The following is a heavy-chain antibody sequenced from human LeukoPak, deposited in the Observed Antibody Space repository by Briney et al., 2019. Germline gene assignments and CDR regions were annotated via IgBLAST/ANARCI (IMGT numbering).Heavy chain of an antibody. D-gene: IGHD2-2*02. J-gene: IGHJ4*02. V-gene: IGHV3-30*18. Sequence: PGGSLRLSCAASGFTFSSYGMHWVRQAPGKGLEWVAVISYDGNNKYYADSVKGRFTISRDNSKNTLYLQMNSLRAEDTAVYYCAKEYCSRTSCYTVGYFDHWGQGTLVTVSS. CDR2: ISYDGNNK. CDR1: GFTFSSYG. CDR3: AKEYCSRTSCYTVGYFDH.